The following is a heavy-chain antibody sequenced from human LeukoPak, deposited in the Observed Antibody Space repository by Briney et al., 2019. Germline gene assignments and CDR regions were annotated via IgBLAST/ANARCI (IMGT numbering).Heavy chain of an antibody. CDR3: ARHQDYGDYALDY. V-gene: IGHV4-59*08. D-gene: IGHD4-17*01. CDR2: IHYSGST. Sequence: SSETLSLTCTVSGGSISSYYWSWIRQPPGKGLEWIGYIHYSGSTNYNPPLKSRVTMSVDTSKNQFSLKLSSVTAADTAVYYCARHQDYGDYALDYWGQGTLVTVSS. CDR1: GGSISSYY. J-gene: IGHJ4*02.